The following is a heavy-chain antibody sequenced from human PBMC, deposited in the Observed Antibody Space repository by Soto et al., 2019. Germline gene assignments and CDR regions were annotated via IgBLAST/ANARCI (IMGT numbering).Heavy chain of an antibody. CDR3: ARATYSNAWYRFDL. D-gene: IGHD4-4*01. V-gene: IGHV3-7*03. CDR1: GFTFSGYW. CDR2: IKHDGSVQ. J-gene: IGHJ4*02. Sequence: QLVESGGGLVQPGGSLRLSCDASGFTFSGYWMSWVRQAPGKGLGWVADIKHDGSVQYYVDSVKCRFTISRDNAKKLLYLQMNGLRAEDTALYYCARATYSNAWYRFDLWGQGTLVTVSS.